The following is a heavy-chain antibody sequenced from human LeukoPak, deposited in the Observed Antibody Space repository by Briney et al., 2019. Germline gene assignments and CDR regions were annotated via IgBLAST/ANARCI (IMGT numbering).Heavy chain of an antibody. V-gene: IGHV3-21*01. D-gene: IGHD2-21*01. CDR1: GFTFSSYS. CDR3: ARLGDKDAFDI. CDR2: ISSSSSYI. Sequence: GGSLRLSCAASGFTFSSYSMNWVRQAPGKGLEWVSSISSSSSYIYYPDSVKGRFTISRDNAKNSLYLQMNSLRAEDTAVYYCARLGDKDAFDIWGQGTMVTVSS. J-gene: IGHJ3*02.